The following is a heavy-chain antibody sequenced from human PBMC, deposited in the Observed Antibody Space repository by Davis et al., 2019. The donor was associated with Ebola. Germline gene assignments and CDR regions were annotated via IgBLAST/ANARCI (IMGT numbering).Heavy chain of an antibody. J-gene: IGHJ4*02. CDR2: IRSKANSYAT. Sequence: GVLKISRAASGFTFSGSAMHWVRQASGKGLEWVGRIRSKANSYATAYAASVKGRFTISRDDSKNTAYLQMNSLKTEDTAVYYCTRHPNSGWYFGFDYWGQGTLVTVSS. CDR3: TRHPNSGWYFGFDY. D-gene: IGHD6-19*01. V-gene: IGHV3-73*01. CDR1: GFTFSGSA.